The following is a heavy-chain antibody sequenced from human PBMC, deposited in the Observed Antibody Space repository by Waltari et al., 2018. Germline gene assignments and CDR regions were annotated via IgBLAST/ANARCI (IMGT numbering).Heavy chain of an antibody. V-gene: IGHV1-69*13. CDR3: ARGGGLLFPEYFQH. CDR2: IIPIFGTA. D-gene: IGHD2-21*01. CDR1: GGTFSRYA. J-gene: IGHJ1*01. Sequence: QVQLVQSGAVVTKPGSPVKLSCKSSGGTFSRYATSSFRPAPGQGLEWMGGIIPIFGTANYAQKFQGRVTITADESTSTADMELSSLRSEDTAVYYCARGGGLLFPEYFQHWGQGTLVTISS.